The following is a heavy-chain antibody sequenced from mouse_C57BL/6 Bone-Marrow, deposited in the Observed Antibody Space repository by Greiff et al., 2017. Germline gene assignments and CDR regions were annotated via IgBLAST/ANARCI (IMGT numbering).Heavy chain of an antibody. V-gene: IGHV5-9*01. CDR3: ARRYYGSLSYAMDY. CDR2: ISGGGGNT. Sequence: EVKVVESGGGLVKPGGSLKLSCAASGFTFSSYTMSWVRQTPEKRLEWVATISGGGGNTYYPDSVKGRFTISRDNAKNTLYLQMSSLRSEDTALYYCARRYYGSLSYAMDYWGQGTSVTVS. CDR1: GFTFSSYT. D-gene: IGHD1-1*01. J-gene: IGHJ4*01.